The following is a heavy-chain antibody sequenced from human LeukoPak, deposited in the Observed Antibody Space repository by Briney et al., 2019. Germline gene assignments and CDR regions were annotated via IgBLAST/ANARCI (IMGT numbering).Heavy chain of an antibody. CDR1: GFTFSSYG. CDR2: IQYDGSNK. J-gene: IGHJ1*01. D-gene: IGHD2-2*01. Sequence: GGSLRLSCAASGFTFSSYGMHWVRQAPGKGLEWVAFIQYDGSNKYYADSVKGRFTISRDNSKNTLYLQMNSLRAEDTAVYYCAKGGSVVPAAQYFQYWGQGTLVTVSS. V-gene: IGHV3-30*02. CDR3: AKGGSVVPAAQYFQY.